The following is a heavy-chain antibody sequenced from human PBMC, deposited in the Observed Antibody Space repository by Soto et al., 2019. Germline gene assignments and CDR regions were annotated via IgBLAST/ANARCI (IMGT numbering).Heavy chain of an antibody. CDR3: VRRHVSEIGIECLDP. V-gene: IGHV1-3*01. J-gene: IGHJ5*02. D-gene: IGHD1-20*01. CDR2: INAANGDT. CDR1: GYTFTSYG. Sequence: ASVKVSCKASGYTFTSYGIHWVRQAPGQRLEWMGWINAANGDTKYSPKLQGRVTVTRDTSASTAYMELSSLRSEDTAVYYCVRRHVSEIGIECLDPGGQGTLVTVS.